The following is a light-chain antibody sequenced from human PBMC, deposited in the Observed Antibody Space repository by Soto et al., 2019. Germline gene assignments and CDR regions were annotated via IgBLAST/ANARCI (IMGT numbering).Light chain of an antibody. CDR3: SSYAGRNTLL. CDR1: SSDVGGYNY. Sequence: QSALTQPPSASGSPGQSVTISCTGTSSDVGGYNYVSWYQQHPGRAPKLIICEVSKRPSGVPDRFSAYKSGNTASLTVSGLQAEDEADYYCSSYAGRNTLLFGGGTKLTVL. V-gene: IGLV2-8*01. CDR2: EVS. J-gene: IGLJ2*01.